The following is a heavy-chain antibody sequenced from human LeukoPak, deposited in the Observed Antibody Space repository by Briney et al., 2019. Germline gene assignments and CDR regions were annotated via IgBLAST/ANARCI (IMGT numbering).Heavy chain of an antibody. V-gene: IGHV1-46*01. Sequence: GATVKVSCKASGYTFTGYYMHWVRRAPGQGLEWMGIINPSGGSTSYAQKFQGRVTMTRDMSTSTVYMELSSLRSEDTAVYYCARESGSFDYWGQGTLVTVSS. CDR3: ARESGSFDY. D-gene: IGHD3-3*01. CDR1: GYTFTGYY. J-gene: IGHJ4*02. CDR2: INPSGGST.